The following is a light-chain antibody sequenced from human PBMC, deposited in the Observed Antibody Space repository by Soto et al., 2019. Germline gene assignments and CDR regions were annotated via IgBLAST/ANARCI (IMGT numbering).Light chain of an antibody. V-gene: IGKV1-9*01. Sequence: DIQLTQSPSFLSASVGDRVTITCRASQGISSYLSWYHQKPGKAPNLLIYAASTLQSGVPSRFSGSGSGTEFTLTISSLQPEDFATYYCQQYNSPTWTFGQGTKVDIK. CDR1: QGISSY. CDR2: AAS. CDR3: QQYNSPTWT. J-gene: IGKJ1*01.